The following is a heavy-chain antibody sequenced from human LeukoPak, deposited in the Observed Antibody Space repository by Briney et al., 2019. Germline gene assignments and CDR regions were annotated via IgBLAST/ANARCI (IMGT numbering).Heavy chain of an antibody. V-gene: IGHV1-2*02. J-gene: IGHJ6*02. D-gene: IGHD2-2*01. CDR3: ATPLTSTYYYYGMDV. Sequence: GASVTVSCKACGYTFTGYYMHWVRQAPGQGLEWMGWINPNSGGTNYAQKFQGRVTMTRNTSISTAYMELSRLRTDDTAVYYCATPLTSTYYYYGMDVWGQGTTVTVSS. CDR1: GYTFTGYY. CDR2: INPNSGGT.